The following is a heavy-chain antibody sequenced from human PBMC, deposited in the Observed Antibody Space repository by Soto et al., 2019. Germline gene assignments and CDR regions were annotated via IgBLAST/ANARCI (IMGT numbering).Heavy chain of an antibody. Sequence: SQTLSLTCAISGDSVSSNSAAWNWIRQSPSRGLEWLGRTYYRSKWYNDYAVSVKSRITINPDTSKNQFSLQLNSVTPEDTAVYYCARAGIAVAGTPPYCYYGMDVWGQGTTVTVSS. J-gene: IGHJ6*02. CDR1: GDSVSSNSAA. CDR3: ARAGIAVAGTPPYCYYGMDV. V-gene: IGHV6-1*01. CDR2: TYYRSKWYN. D-gene: IGHD6-19*01.